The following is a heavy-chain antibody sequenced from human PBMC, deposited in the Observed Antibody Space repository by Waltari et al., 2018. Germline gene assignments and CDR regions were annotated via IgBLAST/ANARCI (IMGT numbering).Heavy chain of an antibody. CDR1: GFTFSSYG. CDR3: AKEAFLAAGTNDIDY. D-gene: IGHD6-13*01. CDR2: ISYDGSNK. J-gene: IGHJ4*02. V-gene: IGHV3-30*18. Sequence: QVQLVESGGDVVQPGRSLRLSCAASGFTFSSYGMHWVRQAPGKGLEWVAVISYDGSNKYYADSVKGRFTISRDNSKNTLYLQMNSLRAEDTAVYYCAKEAFLAAGTNDIDYWGQGTLVTVSS.